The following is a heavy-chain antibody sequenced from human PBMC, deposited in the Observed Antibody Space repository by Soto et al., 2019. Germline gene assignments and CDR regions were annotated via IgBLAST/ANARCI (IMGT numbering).Heavy chain of an antibody. CDR3: VRDSHSVSPRLDY. CDR2: ISAYNGDT. J-gene: IGHJ4*01. Sequence: ASAKFSCEASRDTFTAYGISWIRQAPGQGIEWVGWISAYNGDTNYVQRLQGRVTMTTDTSTTTAFMELRSLRSDDMAIFYCVRDSHSVSPRLDYWGDGSLVTVSS. D-gene: IGHD2-21*01. CDR1: RDTFTAYG. V-gene: IGHV1-18*03.